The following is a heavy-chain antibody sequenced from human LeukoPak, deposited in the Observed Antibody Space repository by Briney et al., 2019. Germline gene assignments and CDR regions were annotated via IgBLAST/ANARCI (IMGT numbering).Heavy chain of an antibody. CDR2: ISSSSSTI. CDR1: GFTFSSDS. Sequence: PGGTLRLSCSAFGFTFSSDSMNWVRQAPGKGLEWVSYISSSSSTIYYADSVKGRFTISRDNAKNSLYLQMNSLRAEDTAVYYCARLPVVPAAIIYYYYYYMDVWGKGTTVTVSS. CDR3: ARLPVVPAAIIYYYYYYMDV. V-gene: IGHV3-48*01. D-gene: IGHD2-2*01. J-gene: IGHJ6*03.